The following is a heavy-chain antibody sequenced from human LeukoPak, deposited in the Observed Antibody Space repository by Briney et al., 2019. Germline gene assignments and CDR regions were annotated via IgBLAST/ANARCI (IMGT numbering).Heavy chain of an antibody. Sequence: QSGGSLRLSCAASGFTFRSYGMQWVRQAPGKGLEWVTFIRYDGSKKYYADSVKGRFTISRDNSKNTLYLQMNSLTAEDTAVYYCAKQDEYCSGGSCYPAFDIWGQGTMVTVSS. V-gene: IGHV3-30*02. CDR1: GFTFRSYG. CDR3: AKQDEYCSGGSCYPAFDI. CDR2: IRYDGSKK. D-gene: IGHD2-15*01. J-gene: IGHJ3*02.